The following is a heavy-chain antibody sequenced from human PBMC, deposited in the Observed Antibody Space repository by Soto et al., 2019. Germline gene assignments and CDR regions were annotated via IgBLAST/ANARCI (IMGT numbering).Heavy chain of an antibody. CDR1: GFTFSDSY. CDR3: VKDHRALDN. J-gene: IGHJ4*02. CDR2: IRNKANSYTT. D-gene: IGHD2-15*01. V-gene: IGHV3-72*01. Sequence: GGSLRLSCAASGFTFSDSYMDWVRQAPGKGLEWVGRIRNKANSYTTEYAASVKGRFTISRDGSKNSLSLQMNSLKSEDTAVYYCVKDHRALDNWGQGTLVTVSS.